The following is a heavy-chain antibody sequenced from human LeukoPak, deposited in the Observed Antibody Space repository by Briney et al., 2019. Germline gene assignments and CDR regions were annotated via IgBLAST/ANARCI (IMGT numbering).Heavy chain of an antibody. CDR1: GFTVSGTH. CDR2: MYTGGTT. CDR3: AKDEATSGGGLAS. Sequence: PGGSLRLSGAASGFTVSGTHMSWVRQAPGKGLEWVSAMYTGGTTYYADSVKGRFTISRDNSRNTLFLHMSSLRADDTAVYYCAKDEATSGGGLASWGQGTLVTVSS. J-gene: IGHJ4*02. D-gene: IGHD3-16*01. V-gene: IGHV3-53*01.